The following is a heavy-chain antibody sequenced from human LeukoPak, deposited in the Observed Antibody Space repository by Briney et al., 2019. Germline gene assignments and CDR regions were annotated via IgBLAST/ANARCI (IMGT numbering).Heavy chain of an antibody. V-gene: IGHV4-34*01. Sequence: SETLSLTCAVYGGSFSGYYWSWIRQPPGKGLEWIGEINHSGSTNYNPSLKSRVTISVGTSKNQFSLKLSSVTAADTAVYYCASQAGYSSGWYRGNWFDPWGQGTLVTVSS. CDR2: INHSGST. J-gene: IGHJ5*02. CDR1: GGSFSGYY. CDR3: ASQAGYSSGWYRGNWFDP. D-gene: IGHD6-19*01.